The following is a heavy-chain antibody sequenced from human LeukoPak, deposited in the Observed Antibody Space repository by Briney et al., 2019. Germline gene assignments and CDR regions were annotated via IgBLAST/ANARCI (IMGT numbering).Heavy chain of an antibody. Sequence: SETLSLTCAVYGGSFSGYYWSWIRQPPGKGLEWIGEINHSGSTNYSPSLKSRVTISVDTSKNQFSLKLSSVTAADTAVYYCARGQGYCSSTSCSFDPWGQGTLVTVSS. J-gene: IGHJ5*02. D-gene: IGHD2-2*01. V-gene: IGHV4-34*01. CDR1: GGSFSGYY. CDR2: INHSGST. CDR3: ARGQGYCSSTSCSFDP.